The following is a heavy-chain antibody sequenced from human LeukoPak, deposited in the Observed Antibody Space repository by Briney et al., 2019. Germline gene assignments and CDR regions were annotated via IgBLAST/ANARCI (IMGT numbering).Heavy chain of an antibody. J-gene: IGHJ4*02. CDR1: GGTFSSYA. Sequence: SVKVSCKASGGTFSSYAISWVRQAPGEGLEWMGGIILIFGTANYAQKFQGRVTITADKSTSTAYMELSSLRSEDTAVYYCASPTGDGYSYGPFDYWGQGTLVTVSS. CDR2: IILIFGTA. D-gene: IGHD5-18*01. CDR3: ASPTGDGYSYGPFDY. V-gene: IGHV1-69*06.